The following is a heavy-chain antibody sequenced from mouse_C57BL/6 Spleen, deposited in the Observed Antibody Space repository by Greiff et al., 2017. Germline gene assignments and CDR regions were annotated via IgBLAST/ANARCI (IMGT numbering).Heavy chain of an antibody. J-gene: IGHJ3*01. Sequence: VQLQQSGAVLVRPGASVTLSCKASGYTFTDYEMHWVKQTPVHGLEWIGAIDPETGGTAYNQKFKGKAILTADKSSSTAYMELRSLTSEDSAVYYCTRDGNYEAWFAYWGQGTLVTVSA. D-gene: IGHD2-1*01. CDR2: IDPETGGT. V-gene: IGHV1-15*01. CDR3: TRDGNYEAWFAY. CDR1: GYTFTDYE.